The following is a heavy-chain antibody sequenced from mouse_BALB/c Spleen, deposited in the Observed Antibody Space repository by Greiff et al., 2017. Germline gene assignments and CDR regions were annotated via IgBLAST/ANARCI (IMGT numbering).Heavy chain of an antibody. V-gene: IGHV1-69*01. Sequence: VQLQQSGAELVMPGASVKMSCKASGYTFTDYWMHWVKQRPGQGLEWIGAIDTSDSYTSYNQKFKGKATLTVDESSSTAYMQLSSLTSEDSAVYYCARGDTWFAYWGQGTRVTVSA. CDR3: ARGDTWFAY. J-gene: IGHJ3*01. CDR1: GYTFTDYW. CDR2: IDTSDSYT.